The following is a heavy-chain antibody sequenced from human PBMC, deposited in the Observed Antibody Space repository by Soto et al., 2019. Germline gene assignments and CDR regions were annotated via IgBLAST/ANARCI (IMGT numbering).Heavy chain of an antibody. D-gene: IGHD6-13*01. CDR3: ARGTRAAAGNNWFNP. J-gene: IGHJ5*02. CDR1: GGSFSGYY. Sequence: SETLSLTCAVYGGSFSGYYWSWIRQPPGKGLEWIGEINHSGSTNYNPSLKSRVTISVDTSKNQFSLKLSSVTAADTAVYYCARGTRAAAGNNWFNPWGQGTLVTVSS. CDR2: INHSGST. V-gene: IGHV4-34*01.